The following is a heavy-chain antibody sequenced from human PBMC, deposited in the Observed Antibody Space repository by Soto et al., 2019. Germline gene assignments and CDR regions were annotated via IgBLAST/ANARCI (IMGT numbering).Heavy chain of an antibody. J-gene: IGHJ5*02. CDR3: ARAADYSSDP. CDR1: GFTFSSYA. Sequence: GGSLRLSCAASGFTFSSYAMHWVRQAPGKGLEWVAVISYDGSNKYYADSVKGRFTISRDNSKNTLYLQMNSLRAEDTAVYYCARAADYSSDPWGQGTLVTVSS. V-gene: IGHV3-30-3*01. CDR2: ISYDGSNK. D-gene: IGHD4-4*01.